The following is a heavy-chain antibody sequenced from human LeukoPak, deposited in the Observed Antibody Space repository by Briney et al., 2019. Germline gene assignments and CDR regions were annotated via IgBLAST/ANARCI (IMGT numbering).Heavy chain of an antibody. J-gene: IGHJ4*02. CDR3: ARTYGDNSFNY. V-gene: IGHV1-69*05. Sequence: GSSVKVSCKASGGTFSSYAISWVRQAPGQVLEWMGRIIPIFGTANYAQKFQGRVTITTDESTSTAYMGLSSLRSEDTAVYYCARTYGDNSFNYWGQGTLVTVSS. CDR2: IIPIFGTA. CDR1: GGTFSSYA. D-gene: IGHD4-23*01.